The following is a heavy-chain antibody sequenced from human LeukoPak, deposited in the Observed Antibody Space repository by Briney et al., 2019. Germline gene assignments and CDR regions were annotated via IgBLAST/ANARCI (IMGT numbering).Heavy chain of an antibody. CDR3: ARWYSSSWHYFDY. D-gene: IGHD6-13*01. CDR2: IYYSGST. V-gene: IGHV4-59*01. J-gene: IGHJ4*02. CDR1: GGSISSYY. Sequence: SETLSLTCTVSGGSISSYYWSWIRQPPGKGLEWIGYIYYSGSTNYNPSLKSRVTISVDTSKNQFSLKLSSVTAADTAVYYCARWYSSSWHYFDYWGQGTLVTVSS.